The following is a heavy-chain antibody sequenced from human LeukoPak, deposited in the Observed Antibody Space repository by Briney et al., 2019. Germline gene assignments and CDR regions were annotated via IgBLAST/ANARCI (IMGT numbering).Heavy chain of an antibody. V-gene: IGHV3-74*03. CDR2: INSDGSSI. Sequence: GGSLRLSCAASGFTFSSYWMHWVRQAPGKGLVWVSRINSDGSSITYADSVKGRFTISRDNAKNTLYLQMNSLRVEDTAVYYCATYSGPDKWDAFDMWGQGTLVTVSS. D-gene: IGHD1-26*01. CDR1: GFTFSSYW. CDR3: ATYSGPDKWDAFDM. J-gene: IGHJ3*02.